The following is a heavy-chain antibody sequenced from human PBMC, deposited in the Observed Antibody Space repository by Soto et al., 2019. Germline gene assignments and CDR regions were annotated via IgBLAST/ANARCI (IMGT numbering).Heavy chain of an antibody. V-gene: IGHV1-8*01. Sequence: GASVKVSCKASGYTFTSYDINWVRQATGQRLERMRWMNPNSGNTGYAQKFQGRVTMTRNTSISTAYMKLSSLRPEDTAVYYCARSLRRLRVRGLVRGAPRPMDVWGKGTTVTVSS. CDR3: ARSLRRLRVRGLVRGAPRPMDV. CDR2: MNPNSGNT. D-gene: IGHD3-10*01. CDR1: GYTFTSYD. J-gene: IGHJ6*03.